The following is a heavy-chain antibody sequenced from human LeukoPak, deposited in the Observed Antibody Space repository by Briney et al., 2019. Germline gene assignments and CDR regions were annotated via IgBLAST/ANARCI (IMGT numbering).Heavy chain of an antibody. CDR2: ISSSSSNI. CDR1: GFTFSSHS. CDR3: ARGAYYYED. J-gene: IGHJ4*02. V-gene: IGHV3-48*01. Sequence: SGGSLRLSCAASGFTFSSHSMNWVRQAPGKGLEWVSYISSSSSNIYYADSVKGRFTISRDNAKNSLYLQMNSLRAEDTAVYYCARGAYYYEDWGQGTLVTVSS. D-gene: IGHD3-22*01.